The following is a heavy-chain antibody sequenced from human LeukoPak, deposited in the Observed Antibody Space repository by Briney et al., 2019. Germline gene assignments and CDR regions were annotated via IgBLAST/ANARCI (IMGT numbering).Heavy chain of an antibody. CDR2: VSAYNGNT. CDR1: GYTFTSYG. D-gene: IGHD6-13*01. CDR3: ARIRTREEGMDY. V-gene: IGHV1-18*01. J-gene: IGHJ4*02. Sequence: ASVKVSCKASGYTFTSYGISWVRQAPGQGLEWMGWVSAYNGNTNYAQKFQGRVTMTRDTSISTAYMELSRLRSDDTAVYYCARIRTREEGMDYWGQGTLVTVSS.